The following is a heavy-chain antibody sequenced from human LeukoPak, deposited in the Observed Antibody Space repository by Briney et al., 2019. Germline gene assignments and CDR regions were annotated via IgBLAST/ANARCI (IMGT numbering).Heavy chain of an antibody. D-gene: IGHD3-16*01. CDR1: GSTFNSYA. CDR2: ISFDGSNK. CDR3: ARDRFMNPRYLLDY. Sequence: GGSLRLSCAASGSTFNSYAMHWVRQPPGKGLEWVTVISFDGSNKYYADSVKGRFAISRDNAENTLYLQMNSLTPDDTAIYYCARDRFMNPRYLLDYWGRGTQVTVSS. V-gene: IGHV3-30*09. J-gene: IGHJ4*02.